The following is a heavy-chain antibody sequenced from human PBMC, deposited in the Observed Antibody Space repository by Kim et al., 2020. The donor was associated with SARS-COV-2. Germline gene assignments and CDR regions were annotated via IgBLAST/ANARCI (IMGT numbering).Heavy chain of an antibody. Sequence: KSRVTIPVDTSKNQFSLKLSSVTAADTAVYYCARQYYYDSSGRYAGGMDVWGQGTTVTVSS. CDR3: ARQYYYDSSGRYAGGMDV. J-gene: IGHJ6*02. V-gene: IGHV4-59*08. D-gene: IGHD3-22*01.